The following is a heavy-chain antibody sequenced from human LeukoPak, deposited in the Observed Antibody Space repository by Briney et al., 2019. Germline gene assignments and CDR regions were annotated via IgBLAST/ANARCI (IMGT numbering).Heavy chain of an antibody. CDR2: ISSSSSYM. CDR1: GFTFSSYG. Sequence: GGSLRLSCAASGFTFSSYGMHWVRQAPGKGLQWLASISSSSSYMFYADSVEGRFTISRDNAKKSLYLQMNSLRSEDTALYYCVRVVPETGTLDYRGQGALVTVSS. CDR3: VRVVPETGTLDY. J-gene: IGHJ4*02. D-gene: IGHD1-1*01. V-gene: IGHV3-21*01.